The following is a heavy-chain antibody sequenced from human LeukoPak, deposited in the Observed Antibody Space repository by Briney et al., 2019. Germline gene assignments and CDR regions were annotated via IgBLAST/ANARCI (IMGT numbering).Heavy chain of an antibody. J-gene: IGHJ4*02. D-gene: IGHD3-22*01. V-gene: IGHV3-23*01. Sequence: LSGGSLRLSCAVSGITLSNYARSWVRQAPGKGLEWVAGISGSGGGTHYADSVKGRFTISRDNPKNTLYLQMNNLRAGDTAVYFCAKRGVVIRVILVGFHKEAYYFDSWGQGALVTVSS. CDR3: AKRGVVIRVILVGFHKEAYYFDS. CDR2: ISGSGGGT. CDR1: GITLSNYA.